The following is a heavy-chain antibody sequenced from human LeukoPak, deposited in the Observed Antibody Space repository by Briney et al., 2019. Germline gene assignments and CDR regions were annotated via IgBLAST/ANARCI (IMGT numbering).Heavy chain of an antibody. CDR1: GDSISSSSYY. CDR2: IYYTGST. V-gene: IGHV4-39*01. D-gene: IGHD6-6*01. CDR3: ARRKFGSSYRDY. Sequence: PSETLSLTCTVSGDSISSSSYYWGWIRQPPGKGLEWIGNIYYTGSTSYNPSLKSRVTISVDASKSQFSLKLISVTAADTAVRYCARRKFGSSYRDYWGQGTLVTVSS. J-gene: IGHJ4*02.